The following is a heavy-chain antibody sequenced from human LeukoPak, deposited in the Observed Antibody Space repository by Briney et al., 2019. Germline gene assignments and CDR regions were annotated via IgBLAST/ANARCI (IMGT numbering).Heavy chain of an antibody. CDR2: IYYSGST. CDR1: GGSISSYY. J-gene: IGHJ5*02. CDR3: AREDDYYGSGANWFDP. V-gene: IGHV4-59*01. Sequence: PSETLSLTCTVSGGSISSYYWSWIRQPPGKGLEWIGYIYYSGSTNYNPSLKSRVTISVDTSKNQFSLKLSSVTAADTAVYYCAREDDYYGSGANWFDPWGQGTLVTVSS. D-gene: IGHD3-10*01.